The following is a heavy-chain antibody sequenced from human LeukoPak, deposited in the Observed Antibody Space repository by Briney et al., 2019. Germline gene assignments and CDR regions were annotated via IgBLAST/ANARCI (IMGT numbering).Heavy chain of an antibody. CDR1: GYTFDDHG. CDR3: AKDASPSYYYYYMDV. J-gene: IGHJ6*03. Sequence: GGSLRLSCVGFGYTFDDHGMSWVRQAPGKGLEWVSGISWNSGSIGYADSVKGRFTISRDNAKNSLYLQMNSLRAEDMALYYCAKDASPSYYYYYMDVWGKGTTVTVSS. V-gene: IGHV3-9*03. D-gene: IGHD2-2*01. CDR2: ISWNSGSI.